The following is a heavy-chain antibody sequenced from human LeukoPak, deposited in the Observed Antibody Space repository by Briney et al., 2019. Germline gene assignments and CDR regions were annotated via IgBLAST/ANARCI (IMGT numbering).Heavy chain of an antibody. CDR2: IYYSGST. D-gene: IGHD1-26*01. Sequence: SETPSLTCTVSGGSISSYYWSWIRQPPGKGLEWIGYIYYSGSTNYNPSLKSRVTISVDTSKNQFSLKLSSVTAADTAVYYCARHSHVGAAPIDYWGQGTLVTVSS. V-gene: IGHV4-59*08. J-gene: IGHJ4*02. CDR1: GGSISSYY. CDR3: ARHSHVGAAPIDY.